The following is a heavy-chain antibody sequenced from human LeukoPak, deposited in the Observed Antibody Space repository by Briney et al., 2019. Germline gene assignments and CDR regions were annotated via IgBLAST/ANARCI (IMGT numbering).Heavy chain of an antibody. CDR1: GFTFSSYG. D-gene: IGHD3-10*01. V-gene: IGHV3-33*01. CDR2: IWYDGSNK. Sequence: GGSLRLSCAASGFTFSSYGMHWVRQAPDKGLEWVAVIWYDGSNKYYADSVKGRFTISRDNSKNTLYLQMNSLRAEDTAVYYCARDGHYGSGSYWAPYYYYYMDVWGKGTTVTVSS. CDR3: ARDGHYGSGSYWAPYYYYYMDV. J-gene: IGHJ6*03.